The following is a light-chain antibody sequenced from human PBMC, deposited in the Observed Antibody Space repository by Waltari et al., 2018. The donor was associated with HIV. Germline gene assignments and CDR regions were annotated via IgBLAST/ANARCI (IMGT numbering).Light chain of an antibody. CDR2: DNN. V-gene: IGLV1-51*01. CDR1: STFGHAF. CDR3: GTWDASLSVGV. J-gene: IGLJ3*02. Sequence: QSVLTQPTSVSSAPGQKVTISCSVRSTFGHAFVSWYQQLPGSAPKLLIYDNNKRPSGISDRFSGSKSGTSATLGITGLQTGDEADYYCGTWDASLSVGVFGGGTKLTVL.